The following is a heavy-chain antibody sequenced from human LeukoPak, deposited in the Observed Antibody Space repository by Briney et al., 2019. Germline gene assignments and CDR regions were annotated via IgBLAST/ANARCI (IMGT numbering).Heavy chain of an antibody. V-gene: IGHV3-72*01. CDR3: ARELCSGGRCSLIFDY. CDR1: GFTFSDHY. CDR2: TRNKPNSYIT. D-gene: IGHD2-15*01. J-gene: IGHJ4*02. Sequence: GGSLRLSCAASGFTFSDHYMDWVRQAPGKGLEWGGRTRNKPNSYITGYAASVKGRFTISRDDSKNSLYLQMNSLKTEDTAVYYCARELCSGGRCSLIFDYWGQGTLVTVSS.